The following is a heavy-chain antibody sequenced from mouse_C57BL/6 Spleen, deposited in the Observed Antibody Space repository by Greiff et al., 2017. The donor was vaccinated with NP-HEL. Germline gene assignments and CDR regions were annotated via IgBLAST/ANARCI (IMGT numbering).Heavy chain of an antibody. Sequence: EVKVVESGGGLVQPGGSLKLSCAASGFTFSDYYMYWVRQTPEKRLEWVAYISNGGGSTYYPDTVKGRFTISRDNAKNTLYLQMSRLKSEDTAMYYCARQDYSNYSYAMDYWGQGTSVTVSS. CDR3: ARQDYSNYSYAMDY. CDR2: ISNGGGST. V-gene: IGHV5-12*01. D-gene: IGHD2-5*01. CDR1: GFTFSDYY. J-gene: IGHJ4*01.